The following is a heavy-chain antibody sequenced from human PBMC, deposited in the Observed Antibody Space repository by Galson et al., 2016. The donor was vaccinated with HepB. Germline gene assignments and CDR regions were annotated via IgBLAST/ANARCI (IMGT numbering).Heavy chain of an antibody. CDR1: GFSLGNYW. Sequence: SLRLSCAASGFSLGNYWMNWARQAPGKGREWLANIKKDGSEINYVDSVKGRFTISRDNAKNSLFLQMNTLRVEDTAVYYCTREFDLWGRGTQVTVSS. V-gene: IGHV3-7*04. CDR3: TREFDL. CDR2: IKKDGSEI. J-gene: IGHJ2*01.